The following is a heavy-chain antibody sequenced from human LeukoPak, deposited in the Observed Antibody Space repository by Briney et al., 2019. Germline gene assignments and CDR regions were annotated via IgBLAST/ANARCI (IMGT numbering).Heavy chain of an antibody. D-gene: IGHD4-17*01. J-gene: IGHJ3*02. CDR2: IYYSGST. CDR3: ARQTMTTADAFDI. V-gene: IGHV4-59*08. Sequence: SETLSLTCTVSGGSISSHFWSWIRQPPGKGLEWIAYIYYSGSTDYNPSLKSRVTISVDASKNQFSLKLSSVTAAVTAVYYCARQTMTTADAFDIWGQGTMVTVSS. CDR1: GGSISSHF.